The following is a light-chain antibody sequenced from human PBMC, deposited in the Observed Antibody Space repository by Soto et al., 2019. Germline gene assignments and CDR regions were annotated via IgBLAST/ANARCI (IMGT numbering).Light chain of an antibody. CDR2: DVS. Sequence: QSALTQPRSVSGSPGQSVTISCTGTSSDVGSYNDVSWYQQHPGKAPKVIIYDVSKRPSGVPDRFSASKSGNTAYLTISVLQADDEADYYCCSYAGRYSYVVGSGTKVTVL. V-gene: IGLV2-11*01. CDR3: CSYAGRYSYV. J-gene: IGLJ1*01. CDR1: SSDVGSYND.